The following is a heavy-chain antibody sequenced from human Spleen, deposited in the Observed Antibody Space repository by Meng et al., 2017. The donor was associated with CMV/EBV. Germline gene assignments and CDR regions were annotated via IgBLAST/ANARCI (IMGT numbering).Heavy chain of an antibody. CDR3: ARSDLQKASIDPPHGWVEGVDFYFYGLDV. V-gene: IGHV3-48*03. CDR1: GFTFSSYE. CDR2: ISSSGSTI. Sequence: GESLKISCAASGFTFSSYEMNWVRQAPGKGLEWVSYISSSGSTIYYADSVKGRFTISRDNAKNSLYLQMNSLRAEDTAVYYCARSDLQKASIDPPHGWVEGVDFYFYGLDVWGQGTTVTVSS. D-gene: IGHD1-26*01. J-gene: IGHJ6*02.